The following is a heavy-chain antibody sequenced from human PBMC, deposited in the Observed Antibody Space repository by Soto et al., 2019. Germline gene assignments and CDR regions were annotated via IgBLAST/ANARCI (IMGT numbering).Heavy chain of an antibody. D-gene: IGHD3-22*01. Sequence: PGGSLRLSCVASGFSFSNYWMSWVRQAPGKGLEWVANLNHDGSEINYVDSVKGRFAISXDXXXXSXLXQXXXLRAXDIAVYYCARDRGYSTFDCWGQGTVVTVSS. CDR2: LNHDGSEI. J-gene: IGHJ4*02. CDR3: ARDRGYSTFDC. V-gene: IGHV3-7*01. CDR1: GFSFSNYW.